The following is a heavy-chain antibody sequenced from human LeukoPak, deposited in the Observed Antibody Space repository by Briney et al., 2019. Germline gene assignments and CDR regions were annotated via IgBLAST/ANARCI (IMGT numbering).Heavy chain of an antibody. CDR3: ARDPVNVRYYYDSSGYYGWFDP. D-gene: IGHD3-22*01. CDR2: INTNTGNP. J-gene: IGHJ5*02. V-gene: IGHV7-4-1*02. Sequence: ASVKVSCKASGYTFTSYAMNWVRQAPGQGLEWMGWINTNTGNPTYAQGFTGRFVFSLDTSVSTAYLQISSLKAEDTAVYYCARDPVNVRYYYDSSGYYGWFDPWGQGTLVTVSS. CDR1: GYTFTSYA.